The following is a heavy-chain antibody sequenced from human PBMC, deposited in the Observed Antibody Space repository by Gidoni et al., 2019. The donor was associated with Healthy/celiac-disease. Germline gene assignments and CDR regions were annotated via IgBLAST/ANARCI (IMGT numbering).Heavy chain of an antibody. J-gene: IGHJ5*02. CDR1: GGSISSSSYY. Sequence: QLQLQESGPGLVKPSETLSLTCTVSGGSISSSSYYWGWIRQPPGKGLEWIGSIYYSGSTYYNPSLKSRVTISVDTSKNQFSLKLSSVTAADTAVYYCARHGRVVRYFDKGNWFDPWGQGTLVTVSS. CDR2: IYYSGST. V-gene: IGHV4-39*01. CDR3: ARHGRVVRYFDKGNWFDP. D-gene: IGHD3-9*01.